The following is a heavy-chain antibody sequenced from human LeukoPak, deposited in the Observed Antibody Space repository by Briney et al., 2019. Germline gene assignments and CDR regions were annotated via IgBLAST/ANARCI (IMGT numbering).Heavy chain of an antibody. CDR2: ISSSSSYI. CDR1: GFTFSSYS. Sequence: KPGGSLRLSCAASGFTFSSYSMNWVRQAPGKGLEWVSSISSSSSYIYYADSVKGRFTISRDNAKNSLYLQINSLRAEATAVYYCAPGVGATPSTHWGQGTLVTVSS. D-gene: IGHD1-26*01. J-gene: IGHJ4*02. V-gene: IGHV3-21*01. CDR3: APGVGATPSTH.